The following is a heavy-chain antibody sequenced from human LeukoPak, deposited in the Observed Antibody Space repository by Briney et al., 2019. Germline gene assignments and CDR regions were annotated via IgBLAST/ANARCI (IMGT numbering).Heavy chain of an antibody. J-gene: IGHJ4*02. D-gene: IGHD3-3*01. CDR3: TRGDPDF. CDR2: INQDGSAK. V-gene: IGHV3-7*01. CDR1: GFTFSNYW. Sequence: GGSLRLSCEASGFTFSNYWMQWVRQAPGKGLEWVANINQDGSAKYYVDSVKRRFTISKDSAKSSLYLQMNSLRVDDTAVYFCTRGDPDFRGQGTLVTVSS.